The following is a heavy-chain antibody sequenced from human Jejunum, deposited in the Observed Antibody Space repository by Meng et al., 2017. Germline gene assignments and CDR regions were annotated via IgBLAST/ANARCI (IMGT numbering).Heavy chain of an antibody. CDR1: GFTFSSHW. V-gene: IGHV3-74*01. CDR2: VRTDVTIT. D-gene: IGHD3-16*01. CDR3: ASDRVTD. Sequence: VEAGGGLGRPRGSLRLSCAASGFTFSSHWMHGVRQARGKWLVWLSRVRTDVTITNYADSVKGRFTISRDNAKDTVFLEMNSLRVEDTAVYYCASDRVTDWGQGTLVTVSS. J-gene: IGHJ1*01.